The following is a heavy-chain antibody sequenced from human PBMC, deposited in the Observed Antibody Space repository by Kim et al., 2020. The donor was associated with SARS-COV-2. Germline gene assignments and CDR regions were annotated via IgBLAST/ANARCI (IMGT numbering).Heavy chain of an antibody. CDR3: ARTRRLGSSWGLDY. CDR1: DGSFSDYY. V-gene: IGHV4-34*01. D-gene: IGHD6-13*01. J-gene: IGHJ4*02. Sequence: SETLSLICDVYDGSFSDYYWTWSRQPPGKGLEWIGEINPSGTTNYNPSLKSRVTISVDTSKNQFSLKLTSMTAADTALYYCARTRRLGSSWGLDYWGRGTRVTVSS. CDR2: INPSGTT.